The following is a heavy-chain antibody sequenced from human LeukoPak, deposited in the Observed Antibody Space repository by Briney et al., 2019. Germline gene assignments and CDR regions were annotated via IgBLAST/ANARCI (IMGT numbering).Heavy chain of an antibody. V-gene: IGHV3-30*04. CDR3: AKGRTGGYGGYNWFDP. J-gene: IGHJ5*02. D-gene: IGHD4-23*01. CDR2: ISYDGSNK. Sequence: GALRLSCAASGFTFSSYAMHWVRQAPGKGLEWVAVISYDGSNKYYADSVKGRFTISRDNSKNTLYLQMNSLRAEDTAVYYCAKGRTGGYGGYNWFDPWGQGTLVTVSS. CDR1: GFTFSSYA.